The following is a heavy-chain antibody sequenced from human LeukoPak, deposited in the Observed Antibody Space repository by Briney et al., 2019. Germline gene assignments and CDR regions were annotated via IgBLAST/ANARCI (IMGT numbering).Heavy chain of an antibody. D-gene: IGHD4-17*01. CDR2: ISWNSGSI. CDR1: GFTFDDYA. CDR3: AKGHYGDFFDY. J-gene: IGHJ4*02. Sequence: GGSLRLSCAASGFTFDDYAMHWVRQAPGKGLEWVSGISWNSGSIGYADSVKGRFTISRDNAMNSLYLQMNSLRAEDTALYYCAKGHYGDFFDYWGQGTLVTVSS. V-gene: IGHV3-9*01.